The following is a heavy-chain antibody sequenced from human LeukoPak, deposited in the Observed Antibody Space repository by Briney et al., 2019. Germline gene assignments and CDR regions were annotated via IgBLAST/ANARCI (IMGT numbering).Heavy chain of an antibody. D-gene: IGHD3-10*01. CDR3: ATAGGGVIILDY. Sequence: ASVKVSCKVSGYTLTELSMHWVRQAPGKGLEWMGGFDPEGGETIYAQKSQGRVTMTEDTSTDTAYMELSSLRSEDTAVYYCATAGGGVIILDYWGQGTLVTVSS. CDR1: GYTLTELS. J-gene: IGHJ4*02. V-gene: IGHV1-24*01. CDR2: FDPEGGET.